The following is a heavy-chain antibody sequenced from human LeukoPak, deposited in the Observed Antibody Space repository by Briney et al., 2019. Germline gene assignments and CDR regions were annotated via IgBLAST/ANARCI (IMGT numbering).Heavy chain of an antibody. CDR2: ISSSGSTI. Sequence: PGGSLRLSCAASGFTFSDYYMSWIRQAPGKGLEWVSYISSSGSTIYYADSVKGRFTISRDNAKNSLYLQMNSLRAEDTAVYYCARGGPGLYSSGWGFYYYGMDVWGQGTTVTASS. D-gene: IGHD6-19*01. CDR3: ARGGPGLYSSGWGFYYYGMDV. CDR1: GFTFSDYY. J-gene: IGHJ6*02. V-gene: IGHV3-11*01.